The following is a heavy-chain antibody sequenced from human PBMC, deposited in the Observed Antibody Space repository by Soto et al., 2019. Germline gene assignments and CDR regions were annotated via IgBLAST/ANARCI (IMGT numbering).Heavy chain of an antibody. Sequence: PSETLSLTCAVSGYSISSSNLWGCIRQPPGKGLEWIGYIYYSGSTYYNPSLKSRVTMSVDTSKNQFSLKLSSVTAVDTAVYYCARIADYYDSSGYFGPWFDPWGQGTLVTVSS. CDR1: GYSISSSNL. V-gene: IGHV4-28*01. CDR3: ARIADYYDSSGYFGPWFDP. CDR2: IYYSGST. D-gene: IGHD3-22*01. J-gene: IGHJ5*02.